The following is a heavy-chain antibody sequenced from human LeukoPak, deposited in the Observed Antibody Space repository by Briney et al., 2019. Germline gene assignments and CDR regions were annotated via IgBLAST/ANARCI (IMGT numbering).Heavy chain of an antibody. D-gene: IGHD3-10*01. Sequence: PGGSLRLSCAASGFTFDYYAMSWVRQAPGKGLEWVSGISGGGTSTYYADSVKGRFTISRDNSKNMLYLQVNSLRAEDTAIYYCAKVSGSGSFHDAFDIWGQGTMVTVSS. J-gene: IGHJ3*02. CDR2: ISGGGTST. CDR3: AKVSGSGSFHDAFDI. V-gene: IGHV3-23*01. CDR1: GFTFDYYA.